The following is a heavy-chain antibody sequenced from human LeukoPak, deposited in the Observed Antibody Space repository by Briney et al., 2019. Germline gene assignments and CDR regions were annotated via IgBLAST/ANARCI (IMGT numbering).Heavy chain of an antibody. CDR2: ISAYNGNT. J-gene: IGHJ4*02. Sequence: ASVKVSCKASGYTFTSYGISWVRQAPGQGLEWMGWISAYNGNTNYAQKLQGRVTMTTDTSTSTAYMELRSLRSDDTAVYYCARGENDYGSGSYWVDYWGQGTLVTVSS. V-gene: IGHV1-18*01. CDR3: ARGENDYGSGSYWVDY. D-gene: IGHD3-10*01. CDR1: GYTFTSYG.